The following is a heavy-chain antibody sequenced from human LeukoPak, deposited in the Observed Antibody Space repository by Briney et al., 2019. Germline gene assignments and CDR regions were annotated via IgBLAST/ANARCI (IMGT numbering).Heavy chain of an antibody. V-gene: IGHV3-9*01. D-gene: IGHD2-15*01. J-gene: IGHJ4*02. CDR1: GFTFDDYA. CDR2: ISWNSGSI. Sequence: GGSLRLSCAASGFTFDDYAMHWVRQAPGKGLEWVSGISWNSGSIGYADSVKGRFTISRDNAKNSLHLQMNSLRAEDTALYYCVKVGMVEIGPGYFDYWGQGTLVTVSS. CDR3: VKVGMVEIGPGYFDY.